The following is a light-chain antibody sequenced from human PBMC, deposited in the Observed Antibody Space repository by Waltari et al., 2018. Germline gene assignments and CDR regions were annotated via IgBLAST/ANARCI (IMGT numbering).Light chain of an antibody. Sequence: QTVVTQEPSLSVSPGGTVTLTCTLSSGSLSTTSYATWYQQTPAQAPRTLVYKGNSRSSGVPDRFSGSSLGNKAALTSTGAQADDECDYYCSLYMGSGIWVFGGGTKLTVL. CDR3: SLYMGSGIWV. CDR1: SGSLSTTSY. J-gene: IGLJ3*02. CDR2: KGN. V-gene: IGLV8-61*01.